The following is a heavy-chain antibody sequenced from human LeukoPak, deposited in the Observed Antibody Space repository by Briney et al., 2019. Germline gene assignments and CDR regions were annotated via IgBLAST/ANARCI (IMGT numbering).Heavy chain of an antibody. CDR3: ARSHQLADDAFDI. J-gene: IGHJ3*02. CDR1: GGSISSHY. Sequence: PSETLSLTCTVSGGSISSHYWSWIRQPPGKGLEWIGYIYYSGSTNYNPSLKSRVTISVDTSKNQFSLKLSSVTAADTAVYYCARSHQLADDAFDIWGQGTMVTVSS. D-gene: IGHD2-2*01. V-gene: IGHV4-59*08. CDR2: IYYSGST.